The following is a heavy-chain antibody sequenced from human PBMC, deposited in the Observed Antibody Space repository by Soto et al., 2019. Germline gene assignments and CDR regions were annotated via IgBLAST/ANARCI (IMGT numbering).Heavy chain of an antibody. CDR2: IIPIFGTA. CDR3: ARDRYYDSSGSSYFDY. Sequence: SVKVSRKASGGTFSSYAISWVRQAPGQGLEWMGGIIPIFGTANYAQKFQGRVTITADESTSTAYMELSSLRSEDTAVYYCARDRYYDSSGSSYFDYWGQGTLVTVSS. CDR1: GGTFSSYA. D-gene: IGHD3-22*01. V-gene: IGHV1-69*13. J-gene: IGHJ4*02.